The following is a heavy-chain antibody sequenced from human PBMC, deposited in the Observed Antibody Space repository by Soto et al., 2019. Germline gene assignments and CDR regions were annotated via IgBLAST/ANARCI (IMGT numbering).Heavy chain of an antibody. D-gene: IGHD3-3*02. CDR2: IMPIFRTP. CDR3: ARGKDRQQLGGNYYYIMDV. J-gene: IGHJ6*02. CDR1: GGTFSSSA. V-gene: IGHV1-69*12. Sequence: QVQLVQSGAEVKKQGSSVKLSCKASGGTFSSSAISWVREAPGQGLEWMGGIMPIFRTPDYAQKFQGRVTITADESTSTAYMGLSSLRSEDTAVYFCARGKDRQQLGGNYYYIMDVWGQGTTVTVSS.